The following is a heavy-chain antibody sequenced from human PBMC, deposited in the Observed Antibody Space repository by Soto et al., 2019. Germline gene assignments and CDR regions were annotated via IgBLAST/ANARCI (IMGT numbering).Heavy chain of an antibody. Sequence: EVQLVESGGGLVQPGGSLRLSCAASGFTVSSNYMSWVRQAPGKGLEWVSVIYSGGSTYYADSVKGRFTISRDNSKNTLYLQMNSLRAEDTAVYYCAHLRASRSTGYFQHWGQGTLVTVSS. V-gene: IGHV3-66*01. J-gene: IGHJ1*01. CDR2: IYSGGST. D-gene: IGHD1-26*01. CDR3: AHLRASRSTGYFQH. CDR1: GFTVSSNY.